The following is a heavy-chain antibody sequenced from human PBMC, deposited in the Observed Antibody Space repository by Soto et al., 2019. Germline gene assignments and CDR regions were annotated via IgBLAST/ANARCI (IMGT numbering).Heavy chain of an antibody. Sequence: QVQLVQSGAEVKKPGSSVKVSCRASGGTFSSYAISWVRQAPGQGLEWMGGIIPILGTPNYAQNFQGRVTITADKSTSTAYMELSSLRSEDTAVYYCARDRAIVVVPAVMDYWGQGTLVTVSS. CDR1: GGTFSSYA. J-gene: IGHJ4*02. CDR2: IIPILGTP. V-gene: IGHV1-69*06. D-gene: IGHD2-2*01. CDR3: ARDRAIVVVPAVMDY.